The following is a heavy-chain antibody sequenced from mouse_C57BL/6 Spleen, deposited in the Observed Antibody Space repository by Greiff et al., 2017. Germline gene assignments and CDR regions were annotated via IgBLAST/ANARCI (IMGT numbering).Heavy chain of an antibody. V-gene: IGHV2-2*01. J-gene: IGHJ4*01. CDR3: ARNAGFRRPNYYAMDY. Sequence: QVQLKQSGPGLVQPSQSLSITCTVSGFSLTSYGVHWVRQSPGKGLEWMGVIWSGGSTAYNAAFISRLSISKDNSKSQVFFMMNSMQADDTAIYXCARNAGFRRPNYYAMDYWGQGTSVTVS. CDR1: GFSLTSYG. CDR2: IWSGGST.